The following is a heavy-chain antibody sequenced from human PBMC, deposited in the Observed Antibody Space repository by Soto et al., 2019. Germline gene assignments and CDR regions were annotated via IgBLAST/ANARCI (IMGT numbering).Heavy chain of an antibody. CDR2: SSSSTI. V-gene: IGHV3-48*01. J-gene: IGHJ4*02. CDR3: ARENRYGDYRLDY. Sequence: SSSSTIYYADSVKGRFTISRDNAKNSLYLQMNSLRAEDTAVYYCARENRYGDYRLDYWGQGTLVTVSS. D-gene: IGHD4-17*01.